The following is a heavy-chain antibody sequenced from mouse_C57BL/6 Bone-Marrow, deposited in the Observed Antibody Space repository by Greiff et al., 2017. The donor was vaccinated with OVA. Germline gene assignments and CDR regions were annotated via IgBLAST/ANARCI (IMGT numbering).Heavy chain of an antibody. CDR3: ARHGDDYGFAY. V-gene: IGHV5-12*01. Sequence: EVKLVESGGGLVQPGGSLKLSCAASGFTFSDYYMYWVRQTPEKRLEWVAYISNGGGSSYYPDTVKGRFTISRDNAKNTLYLQMSRLKSEDTAMYYCARHGDDYGFAYWGQGTLVTVSA. CDR2: ISNGGGSS. J-gene: IGHJ3*01. D-gene: IGHD2-4*01. CDR1: GFTFSDYY.